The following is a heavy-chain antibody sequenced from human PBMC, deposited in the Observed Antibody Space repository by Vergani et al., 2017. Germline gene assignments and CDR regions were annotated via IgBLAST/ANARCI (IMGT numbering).Heavy chain of an antibody. J-gene: IGHJ4*02. CDR1: GGSISSGDYY. CDR3: ARGSITIFGVVTTFDY. D-gene: IGHD3-3*01. V-gene: IGHV4-30-4*01. CDR2: IYYSGST. Sequence: QVQLQESGPGLVKPSQTLSLTCTVSGGSISSGDYYWSWIRQPPGKGLEWIGYIYYSGSTYYNPSLKSRVTISVDKSKNQFSLKLSSVTAADTAVYYCARGSITIFGVVTTFDYWGQGTLVTVSS.